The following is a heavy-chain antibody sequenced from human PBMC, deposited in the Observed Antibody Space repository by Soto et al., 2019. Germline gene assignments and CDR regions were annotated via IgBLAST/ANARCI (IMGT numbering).Heavy chain of an antibody. J-gene: IGHJ6*02. CDR2: IYYSGST. D-gene: IGHD6-13*01. V-gene: IGHV4-59*01. CDR1: GGSISSYY. CDR3: ARDLGKIAAADNYYYYYGMDV. Sequence: SETLSLTCTVSGGSISSYYWSWIRQPPGKGLEWIGYIYYSGSTNYNPSLKSRVTISVDTSKNQFSLKLSSVTAADTAVYYCARDLGKIAAADNYYYYYGMDVWGQGTTVTVSS.